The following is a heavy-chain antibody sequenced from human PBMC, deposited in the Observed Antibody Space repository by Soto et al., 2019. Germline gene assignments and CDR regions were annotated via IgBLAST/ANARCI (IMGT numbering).Heavy chain of an antibody. CDR2: IHSSGNS. CDR1: GGSISSYY. V-gene: IGHV4-59*01. CDR3: ARGGGLTPNFDH. D-gene: IGHD7-27*01. J-gene: IGHJ4*02. Sequence: PSETLSLTCTVSGGSISSYYWSWIRQPPGKGLEWIGYIHSSGNSNYNPSLKSRVTASADTSKNQFSLKLKSVTAADTAVYYCARGGGLTPNFDHWGQGTLVTVSS.